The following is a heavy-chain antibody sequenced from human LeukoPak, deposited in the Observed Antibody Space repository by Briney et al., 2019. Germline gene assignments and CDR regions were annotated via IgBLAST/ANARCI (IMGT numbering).Heavy chain of an antibody. Sequence: SGTLSLACAVSGGSILSTNWWSWVRQPPGKGLEWIGEVHLNGATNYNPSVEGRVTMSIDKSKNHLSLEVISVTAADTAMYYCTRESGAFSPFGFWGQGTLVTVSS. V-gene: IGHV4-4*02. CDR2: VHLNGAT. J-gene: IGHJ4*02. D-gene: IGHD1-26*01. CDR3: TRESGAFSPFGF. CDR1: GGSILSTNW.